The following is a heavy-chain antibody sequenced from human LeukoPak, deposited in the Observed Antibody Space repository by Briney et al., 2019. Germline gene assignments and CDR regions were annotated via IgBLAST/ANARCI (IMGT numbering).Heavy chain of an antibody. J-gene: IGHJ4*02. V-gene: IGHV3-9*01. Sequence: GGSLTLSCAGSGSSLDEYAMHWVRQAPGKGLEWVSGINWKSDKIGYADSVRGRFTISRDNSKNSLYLQMNRLRVEDTALYYCAKGRYCTSSSCPIDYWGQGTMVIVSS. CDR1: GSSLDEYA. CDR3: AKGRYCTSSSCPIDY. D-gene: IGHD2-2*01. CDR2: INWKSDKI.